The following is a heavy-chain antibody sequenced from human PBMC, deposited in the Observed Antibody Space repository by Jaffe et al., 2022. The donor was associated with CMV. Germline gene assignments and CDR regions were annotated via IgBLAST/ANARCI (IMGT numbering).Heavy chain of an antibody. CDR3: ARVRVELGARGGMDV. V-gene: IGHV4-34*01. D-gene: IGHD1-26*01. CDR2: INHSGST. CDR1: GGSFSGYY. Sequence: QVQLQQWGAGLLKPSETLSLTCAVYGGSFSGYYWSWIRQPPGKGLEWIGEINHSGSTNYNPSLKSRVTISVDTSKNQFSLKLSSVTAADTAVYYCARVRVELGARGGMDVWGQGTTVTVSS. J-gene: IGHJ6*02.